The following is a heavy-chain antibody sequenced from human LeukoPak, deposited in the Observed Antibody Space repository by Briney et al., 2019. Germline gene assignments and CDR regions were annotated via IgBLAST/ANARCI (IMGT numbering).Heavy chain of an antibody. J-gene: IGHJ6*02. CDR1: GFTFSSYW. D-gene: IGHD6-13*01. CDR2: IKQDGSEK. CDR3: ARGFSSYSSSWYWIGYATNYYYYGMDV. V-gene: IGHV3-7*03. Sequence: PGGSLRLSCAASGFTFSSYWMSWVRQAPGKGLEWVANIKQDGSEKYYVDSVKGRFTISRDNAKNSLYLQMNSLRAEDTAVYYCARGFSSYSSSWYWIGYATNYYYYGMDVWGQGTTVTVSS.